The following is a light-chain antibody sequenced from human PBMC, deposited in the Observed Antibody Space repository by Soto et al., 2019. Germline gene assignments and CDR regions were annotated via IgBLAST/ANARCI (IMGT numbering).Light chain of an antibody. V-gene: IGKV3-20*01. Sequence: EIVLTQSPGTLSLSPGERATLSCRASQSVSSSDLAWYQQKFGQAPRLLIYGASSRAPGIPDRFSGSASGTDFTLTISRLEPEDFAVYYCQQYGSAIWTFGQGTKVDIK. CDR2: GAS. CDR1: QSVSSSD. J-gene: IGKJ1*01. CDR3: QQYGSAIWT.